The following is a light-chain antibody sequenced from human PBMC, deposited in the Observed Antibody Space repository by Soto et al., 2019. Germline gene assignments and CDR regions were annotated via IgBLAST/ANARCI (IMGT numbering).Light chain of an antibody. CDR3: SSYTSSSTLV. CDR2: EVS. V-gene: IGLV2-14*01. CDR1: SSDVGGYNY. Sequence: QSALTQPASVSGSPGQSITISCTGTSSDVGGYNYVSWYQQHPGKAPKLMIYEVSNRPSGVSNRFSGYKSGNTASLTISGLQAEDEADYYCSSYTSSSTLVFGGGTKLPVL. J-gene: IGLJ2*01.